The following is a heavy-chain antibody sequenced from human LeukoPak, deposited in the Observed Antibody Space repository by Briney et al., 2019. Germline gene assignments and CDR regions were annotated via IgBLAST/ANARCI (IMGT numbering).Heavy chain of an antibody. CDR2: ISGYNGNT. D-gene: IGHD6-13*01. J-gene: IGHJ4*02. CDR1: GYTFTSYG. V-gene: IGHV1-18*01. CDR3: ARGRYSSYWYPFVMDY. Sequence: GASVKVSCKASGYTFTSYGISWVRQAPGQGLEWMGWISGYNGNTNYAQKLQGRVTMTTDPSTSTAYMELRSLRSDGTAVYYCARGRYSSYWYPFVMDYWGQGTLVTVSS.